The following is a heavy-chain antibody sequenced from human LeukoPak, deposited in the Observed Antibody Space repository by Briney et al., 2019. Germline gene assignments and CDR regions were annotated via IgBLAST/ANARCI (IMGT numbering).Heavy chain of an antibody. Sequence: ASVKVSCKVSGYTLTELSMHWVRQAPGKGLEGMGGFDPEDGETIYAQKFQGRVTMTEDTSTDTAYMELSSLRSEDTAVYYCATVDQFGTVTDYWGQGTLVTVSS. CDR3: ATVDQFGTVTDY. J-gene: IGHJ4*02. D-gene: IGHD4-17*01. V-gene: IGHV1-24*01. CDR1: GYTLTELS. CDR2: FDPEDGET.